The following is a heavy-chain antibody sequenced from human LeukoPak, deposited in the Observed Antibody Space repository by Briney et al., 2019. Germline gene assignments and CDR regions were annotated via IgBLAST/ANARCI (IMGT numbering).Heavy chain of an antibody. J-gene: IGHJ4*02. CDR2: VGISSGNT. V-gene: IGHV3-48*01. Sequence: GGSLRLSCAASGFTFSHYSMNWVRQAPGKGLEWISYVGISSGNTKCADSVKGRFTISGDSAKNSVYLQMNSLRVEDTAVYYCARDHNYAFDNWGQGTLVTVSS. CDR1: GFTFSHYS. CDR3: ARDHNYAFDN. D-gene: IGHD1-20*01.